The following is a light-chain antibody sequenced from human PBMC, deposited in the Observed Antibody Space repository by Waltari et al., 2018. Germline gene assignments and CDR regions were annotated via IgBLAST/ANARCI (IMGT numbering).Light chain of an antibody. V-gene: IGLV8-61*01. CDR2: STN. J-gene: IGLJ3*02. CDR1: SGSVSTSDY. Sequence: QTVVTQEPAFSVSPGGTITLTCALTSGSVSTSDYPHWYQQTPGQAPRTLIYSTNIRSSGVPDRFSGSIIGNKAALTITGAQADDESDYYCVLYGGNGIWVFGGGTRLTVL. CDR3: VLYGGNGIWV.